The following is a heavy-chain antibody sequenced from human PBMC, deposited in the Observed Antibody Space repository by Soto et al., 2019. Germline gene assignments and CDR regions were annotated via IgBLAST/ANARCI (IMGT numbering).Heavy chain of an antibody. Sequence: LRLSCAASGFTFSSYGMHWVRQAPGKGLEWVAVISYDGSNKYYADSVKGRFTISRDNSKNTLYLQMNSLRAEDTAVYYCAKDGDGYNLFGGNFDYWGQGTLVTVSS. J-gene: IGHJ4*02. CDR1: GFTFSSYG. V-gene: IGHV3-30*18. D-gene: IGHD2-21*01. CDR3: AKDGDGYNLFGGNFDY. CDR2: ISYDGSNK.